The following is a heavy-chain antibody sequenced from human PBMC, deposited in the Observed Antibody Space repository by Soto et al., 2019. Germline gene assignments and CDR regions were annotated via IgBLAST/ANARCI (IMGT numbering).Heavy chain of an antibody. V-gene: IGHV4-31*03. Sequence: KTSETLSLTCTVSGGSISSGGYYWSWIRQHPGKGLEWIGYIYYSGSTYYNPSLKSRVTISVDTSKNQFSLKLSSVTAADTAVYYCAREQQQLVDYWGQGTLVTVSS. CDR3: AREQQQLVDY. J-gene: IGHJ4*02. CDR2: IYYSGST. CDR1: GGSISSGGYY. D-gene: IGHD6-13*01.